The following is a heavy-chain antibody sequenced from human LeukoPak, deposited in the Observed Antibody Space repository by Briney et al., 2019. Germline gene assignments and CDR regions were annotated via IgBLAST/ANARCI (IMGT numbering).Heavy chain of an antibody. Sequence: EASVKVSCKASRYTFNNYAIHWVRQAPGQRLEWMGWINAGNGNTKYSQKFQGRVTMTRDTSTSTVYMELNNLRSDDTAVYYCARGEGYYGSGSYSYWGQGTLVTV. CDR1: RYTFNNYA. CDR2: INAGNGNT. V-gene: IGHV1-3*01. J-gene: IGHJ4*02. D-gene: IGHD3-10*01. CDR3: ARGEGYYGSGSYSY.